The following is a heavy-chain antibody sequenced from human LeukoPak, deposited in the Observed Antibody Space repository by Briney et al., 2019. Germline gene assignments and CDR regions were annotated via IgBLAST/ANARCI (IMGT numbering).Heavy chain of an antibody. D-gene: IGHD3-9*01. Sequence: TLSLTCTVSGGSISSYYWSWIRQPPGKGLEWLALIYWDDDKRYSPSLKSRLTITKDTSKNQVVLTMTNMDPVDTATYYCAHSLSDYDILTGYPHAGDAFDIWGQGTMVTVSS. V-gene: IGHV2-5*08. CDR2: IYWDDDK. CDR1: GGSISSYYW. CDR3: AHSLSDYDILTGYPHAGDAFDI. J-gene: IGHJ3*02.